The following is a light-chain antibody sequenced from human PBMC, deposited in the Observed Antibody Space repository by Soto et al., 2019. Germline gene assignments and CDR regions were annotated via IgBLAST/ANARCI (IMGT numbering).Light chain of an antibody. J-gene: IGKJ5*01. V-gene: IGKV1D-8*01. Sequence: VIWMTQSPSLLSASTGDRVTISCRMSQVISSYLAWYQQKPGKAPELLIYAASTLQSGAPSRFSGSGSGTDFTLTISCLQSEDFATYYCQQYYSFPLTFGQGTRLEIK. CDR3: QQYYSFPLT. CDR1: QVISSY. CDR2: AAS.